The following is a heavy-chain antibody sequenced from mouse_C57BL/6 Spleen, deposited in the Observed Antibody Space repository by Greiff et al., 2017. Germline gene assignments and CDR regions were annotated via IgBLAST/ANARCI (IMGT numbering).Heavy chain of an antibody. Sequence: VQLQQSGPALVKPGASVKISCKASGYTFTDYYMNWVKQSHGKSLEWIGDINPNNGGTSYNQKFKGKATLTVDKSSSTAYMELRSLTSEDSAVYYCARSGSLITTVVARGFAYWGQGTLVTVSA. CDR1: GYTFTDYY. D-gene: IGHD1-1*01. CDR3: ARSGSLITTVVARGFAY. V-gene: IGHV1-26*01. J-gene: IGHJ3*01. CDR2: INPNNGGT.